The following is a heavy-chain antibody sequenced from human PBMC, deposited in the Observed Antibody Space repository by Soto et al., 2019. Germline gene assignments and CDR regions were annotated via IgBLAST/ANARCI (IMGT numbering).Heavy chain of an antibody. CDR1: GFTFSSYA. J-gene: IGHJ4*02. CDR3: AIPSGLTVTGPDY. V-gene: IGHV3-23*01. D-gene: IGHD6-19*01. Sequence: GGSLRLSCGASGFTFSSYAMSWVRQAPGKGLEWVSAIGGNGADTYYADSVKGRFTISRDNSKNTLYLQMNSLRAEDTAVYFCAIPSGLTVTGPDYWGQGTLVTVSS. CDR2: IGGNGADT.